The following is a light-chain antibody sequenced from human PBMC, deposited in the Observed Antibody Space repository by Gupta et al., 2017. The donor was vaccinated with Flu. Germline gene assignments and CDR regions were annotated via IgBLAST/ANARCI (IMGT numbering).Light chain of an antibody. J-gene: IGLJ1*01. CDR3: SSYTSTDTSYV. V-gene: IGLV2-14*01. Sequence: QSALTQPASVSGSPGQSINISCSGTSSDVGRSNSVSWYRQDPGKAPKLIIYDVTSRPSGISSRFSGSKSGNTASLTISGLQAEDETDYYCSSYTSTDTSYVFGTGTKVTVL. CDR1: SSDVGRSNS. CDR2: DVT.